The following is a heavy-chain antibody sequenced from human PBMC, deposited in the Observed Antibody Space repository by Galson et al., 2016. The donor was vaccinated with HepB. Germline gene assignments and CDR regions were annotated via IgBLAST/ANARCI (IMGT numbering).Heavy chain of an antibody. CDR2: IGAYNGNT. J-gene: IGHJ4*02. Sequence: SVKVSCKAYGNYFTTYGFTWVRQAPGQGLEWMGWIGAYNGNTHSAQKFQDRVTLTRNTFTTTVYLELRSLRLDDTAVYCCAAHSGTNSWGRKALDYWGLGTLVTVSS. CDR1: GNYFTTYG. CDR3: AAHSGTNSWGRKALDY. V-gene: IGHV1-18*01. D-gene: IGHD1-26*01.